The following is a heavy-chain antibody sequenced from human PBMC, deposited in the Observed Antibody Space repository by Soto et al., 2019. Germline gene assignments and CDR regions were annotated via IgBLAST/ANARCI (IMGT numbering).Heavy chain of an antibody. CDR2: ISYDGSNK. CDR1: GFTFSSYA. D-gene: IGHD5-18*01. V-gene: IGHV3-30-3*01. Sequence: QVQLVESGVGVVQPGRSLRLSCAASGFTFSSYAMHWVRQAPGKGLAWVAVISYDGSNKYYADSVKGRFTISRDNSKNTLYLQINSLRAEDTAVYYCARLVKGGYSYGRDAFDIWGQGTMVNVSS. CDR3: ARLVKGGYSYGRDAFDI. J-gene: IGHJ3*02.